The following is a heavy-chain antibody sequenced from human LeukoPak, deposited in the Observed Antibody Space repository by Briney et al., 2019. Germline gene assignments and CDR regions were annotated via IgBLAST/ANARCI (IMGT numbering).Heavy chain of an antibody. V-gene: IGHV3-23*01. CDR2: ISGSGGDT. CDR1: GFTFRSYA. J-gene: IGHJ4*02. Sequence: GGSLRLSCAASGFTFRSYAIYWVRQAPGKGLEWVSGISGSGGDTYFADSVKGRFTISRDNSKNTVFLQMDSLRAEDTAAYYCAKAGSSIAARPPDYWGQGTLVIVSS. CDR3: AKAGSSIAARPPDY. D-gene: IGHD6-6*01.